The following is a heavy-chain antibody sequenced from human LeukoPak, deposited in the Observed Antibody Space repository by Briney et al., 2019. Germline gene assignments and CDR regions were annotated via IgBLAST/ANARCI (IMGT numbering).Heavy chain of an antibody. V-gene: IGHV4-59*01. J-gene: IGHJ6*03. D-gene: IGHD2-2*01. CDR2: VYYNGNT. CDR1: GEPISSYY. Sequence: PSETLSLTCLVSGEPISSYYWSWIRQAPGRGPEYIGNVYYNGNTNYNPSLKSRVAISVDASKNQFSLKVDSVTTADTAVYYCARDIVVVPAASVYYYYYYYMDVWGKGTTVTVSS. CDR3: ARDIVVVPAASVYYYYYYYMDV.